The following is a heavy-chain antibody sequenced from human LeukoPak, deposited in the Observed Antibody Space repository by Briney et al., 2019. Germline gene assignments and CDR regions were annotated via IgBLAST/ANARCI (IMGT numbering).Heavy chain of an antibody. Sequence: ASVKVSCKASGGTFSSYAISWVRQAPGQGLEWMGGIIPIFGTANYAQKFQGRVTITTDESTSTAYMELISLTSEDTAVYYCTTGDSPSGGYFEYWGQGTLVTVSS. CDR3: TTGDSPSGGYFEY. D-gene: IGHD2-21*02. CDR1: GGTFSSYA. CDR2: IIPIFGTA. J-gene: IGHJ4*02. V-gene: IGHV1-69*05.